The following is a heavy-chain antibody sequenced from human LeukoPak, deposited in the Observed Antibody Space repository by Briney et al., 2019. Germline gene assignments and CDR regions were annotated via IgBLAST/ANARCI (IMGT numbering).Heavy chain of an antibody. J-gene: IGHJ4*02. CDR1: GFTFSSYS. CDR3: ARDLRYCSSTSCYPAGRGGRNR. D-gene: IGHD2-2*01. V-gene: IGHV3-48*01. Sequence: GGSLRLSCAASGFTFSSYSMNWVRQAPGKGLEWVSATSSTGSTIFYADSVKGRFTISRDNAKNSLYLQMNSLRAEDTAVYYCARDLRYCSSTSCYPAGRGGRNRWGQGTLVTVSS. CDR2: TSSTGSTI.